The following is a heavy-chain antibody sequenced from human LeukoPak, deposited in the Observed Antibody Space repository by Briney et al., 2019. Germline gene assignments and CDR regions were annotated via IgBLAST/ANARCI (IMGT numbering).Heavy chain of an antibody. J-gene: IGHJ6*03. D-gene: IGHD3-9*01. CDR2: IYTSGST. CDR1: GDSISSYY. CDR3: ARLLSGQHLRYFDWSTFYHYYMDV. V-gene: IGHV4-4*08. Sequence: SETLSLTCGVSGDSISSYYGSWMRQPPGKGLEGIGYIYTSGSTNYNPSLKSRVTISFDTSQNPFSLKLSSVTAADTAVYYCARLLSGQHLRYFDWSTFYHYYMDVWGKGTTVTVSS.